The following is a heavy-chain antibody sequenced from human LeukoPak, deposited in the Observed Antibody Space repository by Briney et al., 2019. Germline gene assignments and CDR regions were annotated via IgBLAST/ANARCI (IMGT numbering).Heavy chain of an antibody. J-gene: IGHJ4*02. D-gene: IGHD5-12*01. V-gene: IGHV3-30-3*01. CDR2: ISYDGSNE. Sequence: GRSLRLSCAASRFTFSSYAMHWVRQAPGKGLEWVATISYDGSNEYYADSVKGRFTISRDNSKTTLYQQMNSLRAEDTAVYYCARGRNLVATSGYFDYWGQGTLVTVS. CDR3: ARGRNLVATSGYFDY. CDR1: RFTFSSYA.